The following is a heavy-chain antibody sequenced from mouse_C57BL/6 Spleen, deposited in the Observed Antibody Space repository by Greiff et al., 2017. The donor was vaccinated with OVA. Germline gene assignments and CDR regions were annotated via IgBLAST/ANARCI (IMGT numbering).Heavy chain of an antibody. CDR2: ISSGGSYT. Sequence: EVNLVESGGDLVKPGGSLKLSCAASGFTFSSYGMSWVRQTPDKRLEWVATISSGGSYTYYPDSVKGRFTISRDNAKNTLYLQMSSLKSEDTAMYYCARHGGFAYWGQGTLVTVSA. J-gene: IGHJ3*01. CDR3: ARHGGFAY. CDR1: GFTFSSYG. V-gene: IGHV5-6*01.